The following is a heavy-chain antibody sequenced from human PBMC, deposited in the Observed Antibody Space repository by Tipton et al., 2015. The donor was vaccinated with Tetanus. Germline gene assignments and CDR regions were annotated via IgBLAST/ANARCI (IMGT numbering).Heavy chain of an antibody. Sequence: QVQLVQSGAEVKKPGSSVKVSCKASGGTFSSYAISWVRQAPGQGLEWMGWINPNSGGTNYAQKFQGRVTMTRDTSISTAYMELSRLRSDDTAVYYCARDPYYYGSGSYVYYYGMDVWGQGTTVTVSS. CDR1: GGTFSSYA. V-gene: IGHV1-2*02. D-gene: IGHD3-10*01. J-gene: IGHJ6*02. CDR2: INPNSGGT. CDR3: ARDPYYYGSGSYVYYYGMDV.